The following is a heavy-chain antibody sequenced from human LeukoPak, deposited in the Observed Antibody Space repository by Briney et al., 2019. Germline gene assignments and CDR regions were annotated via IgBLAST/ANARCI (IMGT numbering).Heavy chain of an antibody. CDR1: GGSISSGAYY. J-gene: IGHJ5*02. CDR2: IYYSGST. Sequence: SETLSLTCTVSGGSISSGAYYWSWIRQHPGKGLEWIGYIYYSGSTYYNPSPKSRVSISVDKYKNQFSLKLSSMTAADKAVSYCARASSPVTHNWFDHWGQGTLVTVSS. CDR3: ARASSPVTHNWFDH. D-gene: IGHD4-17*01. V-gene: IGHV4-31*03.